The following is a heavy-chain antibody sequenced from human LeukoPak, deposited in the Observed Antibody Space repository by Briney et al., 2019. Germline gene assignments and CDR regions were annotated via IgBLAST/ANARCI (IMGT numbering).Heavy chain of an antibody. CDR2: ISNSSSYI. CDR1: GFTFSSYR. J-gene: IGHJ4*02. CDR3: ARGEVDYYDSKPPCF. V-gene: IGHV3-21*01. Sequence: GGSLRLSCAASGFTFSSYRMNWVRQAPGKGLEWVSSISNSSSYIYYADSVKGRFTISRENAKNSLYLQMNSLRAEDTAVYYCARGEVDYYDSKPPCFWGQGTLVTVSS. D-gene: IGHD3-22*01.